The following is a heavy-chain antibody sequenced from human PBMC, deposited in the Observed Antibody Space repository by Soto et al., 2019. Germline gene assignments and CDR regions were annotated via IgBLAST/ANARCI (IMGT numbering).Heavy chain of an antibody. CDR3: ARGIRIAVYSH. V-gene: IGHV3-66*01. J-gene: IGHJ1*01. Sequence: PGGSLRLSCAASGFTVSSNYMSWVRQAPGKGLEWVSVIYSGGSTYYADSVKGRFTISRDNSKNTLYLQMNSLRAEDTAVYYCARGIRIAVYSHWGQGTLVTVSS. CDR1: GFTVSSNY. CDR2: IYSGGST. D-gene: IGHD6-19*01.